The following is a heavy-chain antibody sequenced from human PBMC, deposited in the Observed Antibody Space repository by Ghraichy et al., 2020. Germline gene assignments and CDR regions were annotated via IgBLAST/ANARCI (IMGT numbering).Heavy chain of an antibody. V-gene: IGHV4-39*01. D-gene: IGHD6-19*01. Sequence: SETLSLTCTVSGGSISSNSYYWIWKRPPQGKGLEWIVSIYYSRNTYYNPTLTSTVTISVYTSKNQFSLKLSSVTAADTAVYYCARIAVAGREVDYWGQGTLVTVSS. J-gene: IGHJ4*02. CDR1: GGSISSNSYY. CDR2: IYYSRNT. CDR3: ARIAVAGREVDY.